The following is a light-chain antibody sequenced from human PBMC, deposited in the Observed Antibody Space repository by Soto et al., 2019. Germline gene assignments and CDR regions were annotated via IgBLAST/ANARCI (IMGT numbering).Light chain of an antibody. J-gene: IGKJ1*01. Sequence: DIQMTQSPSPLSASVGDRVTITCRASQTIASDLNWYQQRPGIAPTLLISAASSLQSGVPSRFSGSGSGTDFTLTISSLQPEDFATYYCQQSYSTPRTFGQGTKVDI. CDR1: QTIASD. CDR2: AAS. V-gene: IGKV1-39*01. CDR3: QQSYSTPRT.